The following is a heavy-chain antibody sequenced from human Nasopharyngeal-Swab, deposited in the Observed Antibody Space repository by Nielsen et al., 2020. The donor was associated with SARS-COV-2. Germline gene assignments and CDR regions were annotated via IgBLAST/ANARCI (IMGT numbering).Heavy chain of an antibody. CDR3: ARLDGYSSSWYPLDV. CDR1: GFTVSSNY. J-gene: IGHJ6*02. D-gene: IGHD6-13*01. V-gene: IGHV3-48*02. Sequence: GESLKISCAASGFTVSSNYMNWVRQAPGKGLEWVSYISSSSSTIYYADSVKGRFTISRDNAKNSLYLQMNSLRDEDTAVYYCARLDGYSSSWYPLDVWGQGTTVTVSS. CDR2: ISSSSSTI.